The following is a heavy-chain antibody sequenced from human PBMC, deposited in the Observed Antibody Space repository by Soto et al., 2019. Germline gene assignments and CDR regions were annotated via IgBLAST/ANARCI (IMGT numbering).Heavy chain of an antibody. J-gene: IGHJ3*01. D-gene: IGHD3-16*01. CDR1: GDSMTNYY. Sequence: QVQLQESGPGLVEPSETLSLTCTVSGDSMTNYYWSWIRQSADKGLEWIGRISATGTTTYIPSLKSRLPLSVDTSKCQFSLNLKFVTAADPAVYFCARDQSGAAYLWGQGTMVTVS. V-gene: IGHV4-4*07. CDR3: ARDQSGAAYL. CDR2: ISATGTT.